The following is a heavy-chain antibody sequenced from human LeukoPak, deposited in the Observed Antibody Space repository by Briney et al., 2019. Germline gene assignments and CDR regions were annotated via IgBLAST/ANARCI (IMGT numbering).Heavy chain of an antibody. CDR3: ARLSYSSWSCWFDP. Sequence: SQTLSLTCTVSGGSISSGDYYWSWIRQPPGKGLEWIGYIYYSGSTYYNPSLKSRVTISVDTSKNQFSLKLSSVTAADTAVYYCARLSYSSWSCWFDPWGQGTLVTVSS. CDR1: GGSISSGDYY. CDR2: IYYSGST. J-gene: IGHJ5*02. V-gene: IGHV4-30-4*08. D-gene: IGHD6-6*01.